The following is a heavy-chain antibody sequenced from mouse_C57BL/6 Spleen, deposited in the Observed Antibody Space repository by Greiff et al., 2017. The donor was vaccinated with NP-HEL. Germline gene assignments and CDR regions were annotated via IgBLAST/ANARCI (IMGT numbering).Heavy chain of an antibody. CDR2: IRSESSNYAT. CDR1: GFTFNTYA. J-gene: IGHJ3*01. CDR3: VLDYDGVAY. Sequence: EVQRVESGGGLVQPKGSLKLSCAASGFTFNTYAMHWVRQAPGKGLEWVARIRSESSNYATYYADSVKDRFTISRDDSQSMLYLQMNNLKTEDTAMYYCVLDYDGVAYWGQGTLVTVSA. V-gene: IGHV10-3*01. D-gene: IGHD2-4*01.